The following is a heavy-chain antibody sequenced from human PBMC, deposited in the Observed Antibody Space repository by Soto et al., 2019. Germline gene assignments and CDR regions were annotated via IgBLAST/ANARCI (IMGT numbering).Heavy chain of an antibody. D-gene: IGHD4-17*01. V-gene: IGHV1-69*12. CDR3: ARILYGDYSVHGMDV. J-gene: IGHJ6*02. Sequence: QVQLVQSGAEVKKPGSSVKVSCKTSGGTFSTYAIGWVRQAPGQGLEWMGGIIPIFGAPDHAQKFHGRVTLTADESTSTFYMELSSLRSEDTAGYYCARILYGDYSVHGMDVWGQGTTVTVSS. CDR1: GGTFSTYA. CDR2: IIPIFGAP.